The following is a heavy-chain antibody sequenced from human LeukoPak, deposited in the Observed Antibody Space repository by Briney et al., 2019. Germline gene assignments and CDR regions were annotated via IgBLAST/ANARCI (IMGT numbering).Heavy chain of an antibody. CDR1: GFDFSYFG. J-gene: IGHJ6*03. Sequence: GGSLRLSCVGSGFDFSYFGMNWVRQAPGKGLQWVSSISRTSTYIYYADSVRGRFTISRDNAKNSVSLQMNSLRAEDTAVYFCARPTWTNYMDVWGKGTAVTISS. CDR3: ARPTWTNYMDV. CDR2: ISRTSTYI. V-gene: IGHV3-21*01. D-gene: IGHD3/OR15-3a*01.